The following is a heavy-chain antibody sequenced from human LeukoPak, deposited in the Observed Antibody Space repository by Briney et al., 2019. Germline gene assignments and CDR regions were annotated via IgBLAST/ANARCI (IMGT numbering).Heavy chain of an antibody. J-gene: IGHJ4*02. Sequence: PSETLSLTCTVSGGSISSSSYYWGWIRQPPGKGLEWIGSIYYSGSTYYNPSLKSRVTISVGTSKNQFSLKLSSVTAADTAVYYCARLAVAARCFDYWGQGTLVTVSS. CDR3: ARLAVAARCFDY. CDR2: IYYSGST. CDR1: GGSISSSSYY. D-gene: IGHD6-6*01. V-gene: IGHV4-39*01.